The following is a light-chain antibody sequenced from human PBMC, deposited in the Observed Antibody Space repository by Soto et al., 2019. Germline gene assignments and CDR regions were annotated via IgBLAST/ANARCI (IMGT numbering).Light chain of an antibody. Sequence: LTQPRSVSGSLGQSVTISCAGTRSDVGGYNFVSWYQQPPGTVPKLMIYEVSRRPSGVPDRFSGSKSGNTASLTISGLQAEDEGDYYCCSYAGRYTWVFGTGTKVTVL. CDR2: EVS. J-gene: IGLJ1*01. CDR1: RSDVGGYNF. CDR3: CSYAGRYTWV. V-gene: IGLV2-11*01.